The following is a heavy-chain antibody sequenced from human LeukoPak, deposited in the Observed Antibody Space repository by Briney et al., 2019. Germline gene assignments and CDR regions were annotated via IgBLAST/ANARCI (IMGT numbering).Heavy chain of an antibody. Sequence: SETLSLTCAVSGGSISSSNWWSWVRQPPGKGLEWIGEMYPSGSTNYNPSLKSRVTISIDKSKNQFSLKLTSVTAADTAVYYCARGPTAMVNFDYWGQGTLVTVSS. CDR2: MYPSGST. D-gene: IGHD5-18*01. J-gene: IGHJ4*02. V-gene: IGHV4-4*02. CDR3: ARGPTAMVNFDY. CDR1: GGSISSSNW.